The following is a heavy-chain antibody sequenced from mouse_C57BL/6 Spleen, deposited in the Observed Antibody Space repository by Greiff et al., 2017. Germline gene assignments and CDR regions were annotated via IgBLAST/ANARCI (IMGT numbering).Heavy chain of an antibody. V-gene: IGHV3-6*01. CDR1: GYSITSGYY. Sequence: ESGPGLVKPSQSLSLTCSVTGYSITSGYYWNWIRQFPGNKLEWMGYISYDGSNNYNPSLKNRISITRDTSKNQFFLKLNSVTTEDTATYYCARDPGGGYWGQGTTLTVSS. CDR3: ARDPGGGY. J-gene: IGHJ2*01. CDR2: ISYDGSN.